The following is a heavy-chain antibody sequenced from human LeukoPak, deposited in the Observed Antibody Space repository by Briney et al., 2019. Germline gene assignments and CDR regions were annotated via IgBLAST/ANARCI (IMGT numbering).Heavy chain of an antibody. V-gene: IGHV3-23*01. J-gene: IGHJ4*02. Sequence: GAPRRLSCAASGLPFTSYAISGFRQPPGKGLKWVSAISGSGGSTYYADSVKGRFTISRDNSKTTLYLQMNSLRAEDTAVYYCAKDFYDTALYFDDWGQGTLVTVGS. CDR1: GLPFTSYA. D-gene: IGHD2/OR15-2a*01. CDR3: AKDFYDTALYFDD. CDR2: ISGSGGST.